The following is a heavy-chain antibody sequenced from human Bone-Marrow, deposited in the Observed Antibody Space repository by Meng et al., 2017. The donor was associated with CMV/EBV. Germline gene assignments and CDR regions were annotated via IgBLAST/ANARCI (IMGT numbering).Heavy chain of an antibody. CDR1: GYIFTKYG. CDR3: ARLARLSSRGYCSSTSCHYYYYGMDV. V-gene: IGHV1-2*02. Sequence: ASVKVSCKASGYIFTKYGVNWMRQAPGQGPEWMGWINPNSGGTNYAQKFQGRVTMTRDTSISTAYMELSRLRSDDTAVYYCARLARLSSRGYCSSTSCHYYYYGMDVWGQGTTVTVSS. D-gene: IGHD2-2*01. CDR2: INPNSGGT. J-gene: IGHJ6*02.